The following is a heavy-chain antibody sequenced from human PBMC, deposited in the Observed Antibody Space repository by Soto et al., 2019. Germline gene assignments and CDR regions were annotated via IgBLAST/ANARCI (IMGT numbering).Heavy chain of an antibody. CDR3: AGAHAVAGTGFDY. J-gene: IGHJ4*02. D-gene: IGHD6-19*01. V-gene: IGHV4-31*03. CDR1: GGSLSSGGYN. Sequence: SETLSLTCTVSGGSLSSGGYNWSWIRQFPGKGLEWSGIIYYSGSTYYNPSLKSRGTISVNTSKDQFSLKLGSVTAADTAAYYCAGAHAVAGTGFDYWGQGTLVTVSS. CDR2: IYYSGST.